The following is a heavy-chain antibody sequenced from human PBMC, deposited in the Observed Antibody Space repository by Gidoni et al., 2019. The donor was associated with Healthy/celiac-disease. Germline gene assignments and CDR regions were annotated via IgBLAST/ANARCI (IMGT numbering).Heavy chain of an antibody. CDR2: IYTSGST. V-gene: IGHV4-61*02. Sequence: QVQLQESGPGLVKPSQTLSLTCPVSGGSIRSGRYYWSWLRQPAGKGLEWIGRIYTSGSTNYNPSLKSRVTMSVDTSKNQFSLKLSSVTAADTAVYYCARGVYGDPRDYYYYGMDVWVQGTTVTVSS. D-gene: IGHD4-17*01. J-gene: IGHJ6*02. CDR3: ARGVYGDPRDYYYYGMDV. CDR1: GGSIRSGRYY.